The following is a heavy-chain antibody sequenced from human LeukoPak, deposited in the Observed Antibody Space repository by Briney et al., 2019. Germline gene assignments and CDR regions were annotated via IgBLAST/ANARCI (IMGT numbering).Heavy chain of an antibody. CDR2: IYYSGST. CDR3: ASSLSSSWYGFDY. CDR1: GGSISSYY. V-gene: IGHV4-59*08. J-gene: IGHJ4*02. Sequence: ETLSLTCTVSGGSISSYYWSWIRQPPGKGLEWIGYIYYSGSTNYNPSLKSRVTISVDTSKNQFSLKLSSVTAADTAVYYCASSLSSSWYGFDYWGQGTLVTVSS. D-gene: IGHD6-13*01.